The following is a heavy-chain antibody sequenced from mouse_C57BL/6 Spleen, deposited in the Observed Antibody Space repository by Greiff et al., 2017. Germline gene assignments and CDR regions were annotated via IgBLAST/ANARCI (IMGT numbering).Heavy chain of an antibody. CDR2: ITYDGSST. Sequence: EVKLVESEGGLVQPGSSMKLSCTASGFTFSDYYMAWVRQVPDKGLEWVANITYDGSSTYYLDSLKSRFIIARDNAKNILYLQMSSLQSEDTATYYCARGGIYYGNYYAMDYWGQGASVTVSS. CDR3: ARGGIYYGNYYAMDY. V-gene: IGHV5-16*01. D-gene: IGHD2-1*01. CDR1: GFTFSDYY. J-gene: IGHJ4*01.